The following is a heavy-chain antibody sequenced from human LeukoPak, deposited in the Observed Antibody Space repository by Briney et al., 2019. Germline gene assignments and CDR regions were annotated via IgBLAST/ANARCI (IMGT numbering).Heavy chain of an antibody. CDR3: ARDYYGSGSSRDP. Sequence: ASVKVSCRASGYTFTNYDVNWVRQAPGQGLEWMGWVNPNSGDTGYAQKFQGRITMTRNTSISTAYMELSSLRSEDTAVYYCARDYYGSGSSRDPWGQGTLVTVSS. J-gene: IGHJ5*02. CDR1: GYTFTNYD. D-gene: IGHD3-10*01. V-gene: IGHV1-8*01. CDR2: VNPNSGDT.